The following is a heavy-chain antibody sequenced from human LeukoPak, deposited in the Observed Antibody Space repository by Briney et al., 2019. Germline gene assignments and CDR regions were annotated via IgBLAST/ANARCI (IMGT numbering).Heavy chain of an antibody. CDR3: AGSLSSATPFDY. CDR2: IYTSGST. D-gene: IGHD6-25*01. Sequence: PSEXLSLTCTVSGGSISSYYWSWLRQPAGKGLEWIGRIYTSGSTNYNPSLTSRVTMSVDTSKNQFSLKLSSVTAADTAVYYCAGSLSSATPFDYWGQGTLVTVSS. V-gene: IGHV4-4*07. CDR1: GGSISSYY. J-gene: IGHJ4*02.